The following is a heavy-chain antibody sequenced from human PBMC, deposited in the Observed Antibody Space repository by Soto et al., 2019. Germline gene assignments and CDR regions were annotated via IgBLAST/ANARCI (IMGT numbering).Heavy chain of an antibody. CDR3: SRYYDVVGAFYGMDV. D-gene: IGHD3-16*01. J-gene: IGHJ6*02. V-gene: IGHV1-18*01. Sequence: ASVKVSCKASGYTFTSYDISWVRQAPGQGLEWMGWISAYNGNTNHAQKLQGRVTMTTGTSTSTAYMELRSLRSDDTAGYYCSRYYDVVGAFYGMDVWGQGTTVTVSS. CDR2: ISAYNGNT. CDR1: GYTFTSYD.